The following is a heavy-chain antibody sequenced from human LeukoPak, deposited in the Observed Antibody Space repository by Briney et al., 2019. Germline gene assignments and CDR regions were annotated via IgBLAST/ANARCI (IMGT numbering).Heavy chain of an antibody. Sequence: PGGSLRLSRAASGFTFSSYAMHWVRQAPGKGLEWVAVISYDGSYTDYPNSVKGRFAISRDNSVNTLYLQMNSLRAEDTAVYYCARGYYDAFDIWGQETLDSVSS. V-gene: IGHV3-30*09. CDR2: ISYDGSYT. D-gene: IGHD1-26*01. CDR1: GFTFSSYA. CDR3: ARGYYDAFDI. J-gene: IGHJ3*02.